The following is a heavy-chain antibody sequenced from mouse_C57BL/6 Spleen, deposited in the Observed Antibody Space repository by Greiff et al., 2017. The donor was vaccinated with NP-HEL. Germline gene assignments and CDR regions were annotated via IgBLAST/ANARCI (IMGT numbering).Heavy chain of an antibody. D-gene: IGHD1-1*01. Sequence: EVQLQQSGPELVKPGASVKISCKASGYTFTDYYMNWVKQSHGKSLEWIGDINPNNGGTSYNQKFKGKATLTVDKSSSTAYMELRSLTSEVSAVYDGARNYDRGFAYWGQGTLVTVSA. CDR3: ARNYDRGFAY. V-gene: IGHV1-26*01. CDR1: GYTFTDYY. J-gene: IGHJ3*01. CDR2: INPNNGGT.